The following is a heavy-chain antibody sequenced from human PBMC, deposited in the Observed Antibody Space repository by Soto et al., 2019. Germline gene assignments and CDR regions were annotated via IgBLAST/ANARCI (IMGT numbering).Heavy chain of an antibody. V-gene: IGHV3-15*07. J-gene: IGHJ4*02. CDR3: ATVGSITAAGTPFDY. Sequence: GGSLRLSCAASDLTFSNTWMNWVRQAPGKGLEWVGRIKSKIDGGTIDYAAPVKGRFTISRDDSESTLFLQMNSLKSEDTALYYCATVGSITAAGTPFDYWGQGTLVTVSS. CDR2: IKSKIDGGTI. CDR1: DLTFSNTW. D-gene: IGHD6-13*01.